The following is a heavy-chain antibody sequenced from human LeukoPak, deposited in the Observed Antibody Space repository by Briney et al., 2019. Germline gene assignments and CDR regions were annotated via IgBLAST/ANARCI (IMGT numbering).Heavy chain of an antibody. V-gene: IGHV1-69*13. D-gene: IGHD6-19*01. Sequence: VASVKVSCKSSGGTFSSYAIIWVRQAPGQGLEWMGGIIPIFGTANYAQKFQGRVTITADESTSTAYMELSSLRSEDTAVYYCARDQSIAVPFWYWGQGTLVTVSS. CDR2: IIPIFGTA. CDR1: GGTFSSYA. CDR3: ARDQSIAVPFWY. J-gene: IGHJ4*02.